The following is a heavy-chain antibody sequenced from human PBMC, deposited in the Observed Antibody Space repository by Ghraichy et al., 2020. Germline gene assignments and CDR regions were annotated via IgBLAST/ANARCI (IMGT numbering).Heavy chain of an antibody. CDR1: GFTFRRYW. V-gene: IGHV3-74*01. J-gene: IGHJ4*02. CDR2: IKNDGTTT. CDR3: GRAFDEYYDSSGYSFDY. Sequence: GGSLRLSCAASGFTFRRYWMHWFRQAPGKGLVWVSRIKNDGTTTNYADSVKGRFTISRDNAKNTLYLQMNSLRAEDTAVYYCGRAFDEYYDSSGYSFDYWGQGTLVTVSS. D-gene: IGHD3-22*01.